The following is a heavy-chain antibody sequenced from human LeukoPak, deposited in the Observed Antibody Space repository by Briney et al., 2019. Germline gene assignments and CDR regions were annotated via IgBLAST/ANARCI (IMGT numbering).Heavy chain of an antibody. Sequence: PSETLSLTCAVSGYTISSGYYWGWIRQPPGKGLEWIGSIYHNGNTHHNPSLKSRLTISVDTSKNQFSLKLSSVTAADTAVYYCARRTVVGAYYFDYWGQGTLVTVSS. V-gene: IGHV4-38-2*01. CDR3: ARRTVVGAYYFDY. J-gene: IGHJ4*02. CDR2: IYHNGNT. D-gene: IGHD1-26*01. CDR1: GYTISSGYY.